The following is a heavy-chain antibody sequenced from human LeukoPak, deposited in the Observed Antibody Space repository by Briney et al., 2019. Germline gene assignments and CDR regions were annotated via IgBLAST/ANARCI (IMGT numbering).Heavy chain of an antibody. CDR3: ARGPRYSFGSAFDY. Sequence: GGSLRLSCAAPGFTLSTYWMHWVRQAPGKGLGCVSRVNGDGTSTTYADSVKGRFTISRDNAKNTLYLQMDSLRAEDTAVYYCARGPRYSFGSAFDYWGQGTLVTVSS. J-gene: IGHJ4*02. CDR1: GFTLSTYW. D-gene: IGHD5-18*01. V-gene: IGHV3-74*01. CDR2: VNGDGTST.